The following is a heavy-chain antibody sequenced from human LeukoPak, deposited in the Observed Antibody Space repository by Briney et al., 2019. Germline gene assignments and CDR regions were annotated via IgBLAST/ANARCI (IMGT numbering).Heavy chain of an antibody. V-gene: IGHV4-39*07. D-gene: IGHD5-18*01. Sequence: SETLSLTCTVSGGSISSGDYYWSWIRQPPGKGLEWIGEINHSGSTNYNPSLKSRVTISVDTSKNQFSLKLSSVTAADTAVYYCARVRIQLWYPHYYYGMDVWGQGTTVTVSS. CDR1: GGSISSGDYY. J-gene: IGHJ6*02. CDR3: ARVRIQLWYPHYYYGMDV. CDR2: INHSGST.